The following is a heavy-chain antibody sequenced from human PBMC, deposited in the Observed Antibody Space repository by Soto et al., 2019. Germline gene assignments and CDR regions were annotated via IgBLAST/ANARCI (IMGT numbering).Heavy chain of an antibody. D-gene: IGHD2-21*01. CDR3: ARPKYGETYFDS. V-gene: IGHV1-2*02. CDR2: INPYSGGT. Sequence: ASVKVSCKASGGTFSSYAISWLRQAPGQSLEWMGWINPYSGGTHFARKFQDRVTMARDTSVSTAYMELSSLKSDDTAVYYCARPKYGETYFDSWGQGTVVTVSS. CDR1: GGTFSSYA. J-gene: IGHJ4*02.